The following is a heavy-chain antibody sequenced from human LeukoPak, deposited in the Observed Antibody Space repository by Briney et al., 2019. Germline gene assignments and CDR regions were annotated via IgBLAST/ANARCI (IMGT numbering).Heavy chain of an antibody. Sequence: GGSLRLSCAVTGFTFRSYTMNGVRQAPGKGLEWVSCITSSSSSIYYADSVKGRFTISRDDGRNSLYLQMNSLRAEDTAVYYCARDRIVGATPYDYWGQGSLVTVSS. CDR3: ARDRIVGATPYDY. J-gene: IGHJ4*02. D-gene: IGHD1-26*01. CDR2: ITSSSSSI. CDR1: GFTFRSYT. V-gene: IGHV3-21*01.